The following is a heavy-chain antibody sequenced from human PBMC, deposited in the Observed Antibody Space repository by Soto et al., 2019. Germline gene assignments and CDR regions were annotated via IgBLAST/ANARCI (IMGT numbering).Heavy chain of an antibody. CDR3: ARVQSVHSLAAAGINAFDI. CDR1: GGSIDSGDYY. J-gene: IGHJ3*02. V-gene: IGHV4-61*08. CDR2: IYYSGST. Sequence: SETLSLTCTVSGGSIDSGDYYWSWIRQPPGKGLEWIGYIYYSGSTNYNPSLKSRVTISVDTSKNQFSLKLSSVTAADTAVYYCARVQSVHSLAAAGINAFDIWGQGTMVTVSS. D-gene: IGHD6-13*01.